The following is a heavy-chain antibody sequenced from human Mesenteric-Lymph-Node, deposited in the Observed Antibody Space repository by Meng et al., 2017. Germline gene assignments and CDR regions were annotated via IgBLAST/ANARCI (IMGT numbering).Heavy chain of an antibody. V-gene: IGHV4-34*09. CDR3: ARGVVVAATSTLFDY. D-gene: IGHD2-15*01. Sequence: SETLSLTCAVYGGSFSGYYWSWIRQPPGKGLEWIGYIYYSGSTYCNPSLKSLVTISVDTSKNQLSLKLSSVTAADTAVYYCARGVVVAATSTLFDYWGQGTLVTVSS. J-gene: IGHJ4*02. CDR1: GGSFSGYY. CDR2: IYYSGST.